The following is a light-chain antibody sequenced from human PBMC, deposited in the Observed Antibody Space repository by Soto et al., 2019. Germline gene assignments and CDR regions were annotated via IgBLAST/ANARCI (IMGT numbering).Light chain of an antibody. CDR3: QQRSNWPPGIT. CDR1: QSVSSY. V-gene: IGKV3-11*01. J-gene: IGKJ5*01. Sequence: ETVMTQSPATLSVSPGDRATLSCRASQSVSSYLAWYQQKPGQAPRLLIYDASNRATGIPARFSGSGSGTDFTLTISSLEPEDFAVYYCQQRSNWPPGITVGQGTRLEIK. CDR2: DAS.